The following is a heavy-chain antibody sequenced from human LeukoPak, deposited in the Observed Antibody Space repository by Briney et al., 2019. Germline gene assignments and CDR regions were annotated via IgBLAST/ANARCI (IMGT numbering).Heavy chain of an antibody. CDR2: IYSGGST. CDR3: ARIVDHDYGDYYLDY. D-gene: IGHD4-17*01. Sequence: GGSLRLSCAASGFTVSSNDMSWVRQAPGKGLECISVIYSGGSTDYADSVKGRLTISRDNSKNTLYLQMNSLRAEDTAVYYCARIVDHDYGDYYLDYWGQGTLVTVSS. V-gene: IGHV3-53*01. CDR1: GFTVSSND. J-gene: IGHJ4*02.